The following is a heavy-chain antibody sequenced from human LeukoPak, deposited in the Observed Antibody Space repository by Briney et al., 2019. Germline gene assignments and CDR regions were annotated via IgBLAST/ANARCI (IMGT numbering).Heavy chain of an antibody. CDR1: GGSIVSYY. CDR2: IYYTGST. CDR3: ARYLAAGYFDL. Sequence: SETLSLTCTVSGGSIVSYYWSWIRQPPWKGLELIGYIYYTGSTNYNPSLKSRVTISVDTSKNQFSLKLSSVTAADTAVYYCARYLAAGYFDLWGRGTLVTVSS. D-gene: IGHD3-3*02. J-gene: IGHJ2*01. V-gene: IGHV4-59*08.